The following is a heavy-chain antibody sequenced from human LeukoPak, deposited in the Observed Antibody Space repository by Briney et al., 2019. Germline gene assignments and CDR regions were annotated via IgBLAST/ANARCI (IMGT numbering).Heavy chain of an antibody. J-gene: IGHJ5*02. CDR3: ARVTIFGVARGGRFDP. CDR1: GGSISSYY. D-gene: IGHD3-3*01. V-gene: IGHV4-4*09. CDR2: IYTSGST. Sequence: PSETLSLTCTASGGSISSYYWGWIRQPPGKGLEWIGYIYTSGSTNYNPSLKSRVTISVDTSKNQFSLKLSSVTAADTAVYYCARVTIFGVARGGRFDPWGQGTLVTVSS.